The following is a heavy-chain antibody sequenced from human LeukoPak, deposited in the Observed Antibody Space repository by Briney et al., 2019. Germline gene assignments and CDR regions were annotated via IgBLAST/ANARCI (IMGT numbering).Heavy chain of an antibody. V-gene: IGHV3-30*04. J-gene: IGHJ4*02. CDR2: ISSDGTTK. CDR1: GFTFSTYA. Sequence: GGSLRLSCAASGFTFSTYAMHWVRQAPGKGLAWLAIISSDGTTKFYADSVKGRFSISRDNSKNTLYLQMNTLTTEDTAVYSCAGGYGNGYYPGYWGRGTLVTVSS. CDR3: AGGYGNGYYPGY. D-gene: IGHD6-19*01.